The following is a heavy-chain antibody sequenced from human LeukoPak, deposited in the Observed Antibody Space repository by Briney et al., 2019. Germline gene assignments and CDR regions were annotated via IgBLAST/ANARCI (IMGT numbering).Heavy chain of an antibody. CDR2: IYYSGST. D-gene: IGHD3-16*02. Sequence: TSETLSLTCTVSGGSISSYYWSWIRQPPGKGLEWIGYIYYSGSTNYNPSLKSRVTISVDTSKNQFSLKLSSVTAADTAVYYCARLNYDYVWGSYRVFDYWGQGTLVTVSS. CDR1: GGSISSYY. CDR3: ARLNYDYVWGSYRVFDY. V-gene: IGHV4-59*01. J-gene: IGHJ4*02.